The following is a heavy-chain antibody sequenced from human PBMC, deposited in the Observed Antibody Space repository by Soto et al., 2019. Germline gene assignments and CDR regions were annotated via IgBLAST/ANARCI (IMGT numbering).Heavy chain of an antibody. CDR1: GCTFGNAW. D-gene: IGHD3-9*01. CDR2: IKSKTDGGTT. V-gene: IGHV3-15*07. J-gene: IGHJ4*02. CDR3: TARYFDWLLSKDY. Sequence: GXSLRLSCAASGCTFGNAWINWVAQAPGKGLEWVGRIKSKTDGGTTDYAAPVKGRFTISRDDSKNTLYLQMNSLPTEDTAVYYCTARYFDWLLSKDYWGQGTLVTVSS.